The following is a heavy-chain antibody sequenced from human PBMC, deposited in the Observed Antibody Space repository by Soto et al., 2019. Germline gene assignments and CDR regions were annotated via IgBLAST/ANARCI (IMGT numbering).Heavy chain of an antibody. V-gene: IGHV3-30-3*01. D-gene: IGHD2-2*01. CDR2: ISYDGSNK. J-gene: IGHJ5*02. CDR1: GFIFSSYV. Sequence: GGSLRPSCVPSGFIFSSYVMHWVRQVPGEGLGWVAVISYDGSNKYYADSVKGRFTISRDNSKNTLYLQMNSLRAEDSAVYYCARDPRGYCSSTSCSQNWFDPWGQGTLVTVSS. CDR3: ARDPRGYCSSTSCSQNWFDP.